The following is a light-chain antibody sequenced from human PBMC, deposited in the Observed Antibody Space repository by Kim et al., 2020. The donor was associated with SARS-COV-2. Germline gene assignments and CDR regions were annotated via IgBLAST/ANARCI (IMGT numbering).Light chain of an antibody. CDR1: SSDFGSYDS. CDR2: EVT. CDR3: SSYTTANILI. Sequence: QSALTQPASVSGSPGQWITISCTGTSSDFGSYDSRSWYPQYSGKAPKLILYEVTKRPSGISNRFSGSKSGTTASLTISGLQSEDEGHYYCSSYTTANILIFGGGTQLTVL. V-gene: IGLV2-14*01. J-gene: IGLJ2*01.